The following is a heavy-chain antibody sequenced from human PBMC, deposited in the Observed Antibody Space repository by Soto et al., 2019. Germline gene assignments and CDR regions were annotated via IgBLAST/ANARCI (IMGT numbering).Heavy chain of an antibody. Sequence: SETLSLTCTVSGGSLSSSSYYWGWIRQPPGKGLEWIGSIYYSGSTYYNPSLKSRVTISVDTSKNQFSLKLSSVTAADTAVYYCARHYCSSTSCYLTSDYWGQGTLVTVSS. D-gene: IGHD2-2*01. V-gene: IGHV4-39*01. J-gene: IGHJ4*02. CDR3: ARHYCSSTSCYLTSDY. CDR1: GGSLSSSSYY. CDR2: IYYSGST.